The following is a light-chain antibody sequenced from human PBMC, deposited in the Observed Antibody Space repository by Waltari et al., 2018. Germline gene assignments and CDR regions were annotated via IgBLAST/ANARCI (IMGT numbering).Light chain of an antibody. V-gene: IGKV3-15*01. Sequence: EIVMPQSPATLSVSPGERATLACRASQSISSNLAWYRQTPGQAPRRLIYGASFRATGIPASFSGSGSGTAFTLTISSLQSEDFAVYYCKQYNNWPPTTFGQGTKLEIK. CDR2: GAS. CDR3: KQYNNWPPTT. J-gene: IGKJ2*01. CDR1: QSISSN.